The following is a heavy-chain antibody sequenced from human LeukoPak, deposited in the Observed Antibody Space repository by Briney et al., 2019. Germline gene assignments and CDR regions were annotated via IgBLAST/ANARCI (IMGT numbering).Heavy chain of an antibody. Sequence: PLETLSLTCAVYGGSFSGYYWSWIRQPPGKGLEWIGEINHSGSTNYNPSLKSRVTISVDTSKNQFSLKLSSVTAADTAVYYCARGPPYPYYFDYWGQGTLVTVSS. D-gene: IGHD2-2*02. CDR1: GGSFSGYY. V-gene: IGHV4-34*01. CDR3: ARGPPYPYYFDY. CDR2: INHSGST. J-gene: IGHJ4*02.